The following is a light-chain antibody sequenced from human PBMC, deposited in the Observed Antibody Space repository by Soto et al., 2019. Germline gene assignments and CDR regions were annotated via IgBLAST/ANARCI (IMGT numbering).Light chain of an antibody. CDR1: NIGSKR. CDR3: QVWDITTDHYV. J-gene: IGLJ1*01. V-gene: IGLV3-21*04. Sequence: SYELTQPPSVSVAPEKTARITCGGNNIGSKRVHWYRQKPGQAPVLVIYYDSDRPSGIPERFSGSNSGNTATLTISRVKAGDEADYYCQVWDITTDHYVFGTGTKVTVL. CDR2: YDS.